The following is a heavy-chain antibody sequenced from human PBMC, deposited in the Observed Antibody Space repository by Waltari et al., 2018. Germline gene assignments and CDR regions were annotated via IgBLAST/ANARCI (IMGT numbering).Heavy chain of an antibody. CDR2: NSGST. Sequence: QVQLRESGPGLVKPSETLSLTCTVSGGSIRSYYWSWIRQPPGKGLEWIGYNSGSTNYNPSLKSRVTISVDTSKNQFSLKLSSVTAADTAVYYCARVGDYYGSGSYENWFDPWGQGTLVTVSS. D-gene: IGHD3-10*01. CDR3: ARVGDYYGSGSYENWFDP. CDR1: GGSIRSYY. V-gene: IGHV4-59*08. J-gene: IGHJ5*02.